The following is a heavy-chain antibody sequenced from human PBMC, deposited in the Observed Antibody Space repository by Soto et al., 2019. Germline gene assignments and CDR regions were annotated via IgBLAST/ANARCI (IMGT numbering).Heavy chain of an antibody. D-gene: IGHD3-9*01. V-gene: IGHV3-21*04. J-gene: IGHJ6*02. Sequence: GGSLRLSCAASGFTFSSYNMNWVRQAPGKGLEWVSSISSSSSYIYYADSVKGRFTISRDNAKNSLYLQINSLRAEDSAVYYCARDRYYYGMDVWGQGTTVTVSS. CDR3: ARDRYYYGMDV. CDR2: ISSSSSYI. CDR1: GFTFSSYN.